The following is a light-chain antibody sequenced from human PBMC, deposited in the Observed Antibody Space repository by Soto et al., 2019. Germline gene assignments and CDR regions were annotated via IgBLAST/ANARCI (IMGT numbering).Light chain of an antibody. CDR3: QQYHSWSAT. Sequence: DIQMTQSPSSLSASVGDTVTITCRASQDIGNFFAWFQQKPGKAPKSLISAASSLQSGVPSKFSVSGSVTDIILSFNCLQPEDVATYYCQQYHSWSATFGGGTRVEI. CDR1: QDIGNF. CDR2: AAS. J-gene: IGKJ4*01. V-gene: IGKV1-16*02.